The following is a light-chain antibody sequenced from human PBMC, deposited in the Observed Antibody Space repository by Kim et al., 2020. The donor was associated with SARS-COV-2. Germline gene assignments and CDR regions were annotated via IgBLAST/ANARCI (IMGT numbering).Light chain of an antibody. CDR1: QGIRRD. CDR3: LQHFDYPRT. V-gene: IGKV1-17*01. J-gene: IGKJ2*01. Sequence: DIHMTQSPSSLSASVGDRVTITCRASQGIRRDLAWYQQKPGKAPKRLIYVASTLDSGVPSRFSGTDSGTEFTLTISSLQPEDSATYFCLQHFDYPRTFGQGTKLEI. CDR2: VAS.